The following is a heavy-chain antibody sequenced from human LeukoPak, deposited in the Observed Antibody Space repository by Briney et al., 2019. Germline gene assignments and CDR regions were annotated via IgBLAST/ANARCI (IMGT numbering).Heavy chain of an antibody. J-gene: IGHJ4*02. Sequence: PSETLSLTCTVSGGSISSSSYYWGWIRQPPGKGLEWIGSIYYSGSTCYNPSLKSRVTISVDTSKNQFSLKLSSVTAADTAVYYCARTRVPRRNYYDSSGYYFFDYWGQGTLVTVSS. V-gene: IGHV4-39*07. CDR1: GGSISSSSYY. CDR3: ARTRVPRRNYYDSSGYYFFDY. CDR2: IYYSGST. D-gene: IGHD3-22*01.